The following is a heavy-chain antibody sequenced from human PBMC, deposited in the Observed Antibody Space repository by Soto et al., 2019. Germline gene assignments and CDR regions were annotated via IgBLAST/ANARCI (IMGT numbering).Heavy chain of an antibody. V-gene: IGHV3-7*05. J-gene: IGHJ4*02. CDR1: GFTFRDYW. Sequence: EVQLVESGGGLVQPGGSLRLSCAASGFTFRDYWMTWVRQAPGKGLECVANIKTDGSEKYYVDPVKGRFTLSRDNAKNSLYLQMNSLRAEDTAVYYCASSMGRGGNDYWGQGTLVTVSS. CDR2: IKTDGSEK. D-gene: IGHD3-10*01. CDR3: ASSMGRGGNDY.